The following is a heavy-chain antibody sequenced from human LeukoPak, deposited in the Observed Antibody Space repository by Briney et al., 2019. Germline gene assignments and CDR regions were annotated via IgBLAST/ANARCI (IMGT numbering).Heavy chain of an antibody. J-gene: IGHJ4*02. CDR2: VRGSGSDT. D-gene: IGHD5-12*01. Sequence: PGGSLRLSCAASGFTFSTYATSWVRQAPGKGLEWVSAVRGSGSDTYYADSVKGRFTISRDNSKNTLHLQMNSLRAEDTAIYYCAKTSRVNSAYDSPFDYWGQGTLVTVSS. V-gene: IGHV3-23*01. CDR3: AKTSRVNSAYDSPFDY. CDR1: GFTFSTYA.